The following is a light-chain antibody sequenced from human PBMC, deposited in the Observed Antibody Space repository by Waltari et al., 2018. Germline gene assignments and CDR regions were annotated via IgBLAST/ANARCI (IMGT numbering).Light chain of an antibody. CDR2: DVS. J-gene: IGLJ3*02. CDR1: SSDVGGYNH. V-gene: IGLV2-14*01. Sequence: QSALTQPASVSGSPGQSITISRTGTSSDVGGYNHVSWYQQHPGTAPKLMIFDVSYRPSGVSNRFSGTKSGNTASLTISGLQAEDEADYYCSSYTSSNTLVFGGGTKLTVL. CDR3: SSYTSSNTLV.